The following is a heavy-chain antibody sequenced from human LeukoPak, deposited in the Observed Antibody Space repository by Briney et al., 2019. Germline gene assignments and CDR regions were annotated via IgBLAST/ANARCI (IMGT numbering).Heavy chain of an antibody. CDR3: TKGKDYGSGSSNDF. V-gene: IGHV3-7*03. CDR2: VKQDGSEK. D-gene: IGHD3-10*01. J-gene: IGHJ4*02. Sequence: GGSLRLSCAASGFSFSSYWMSWVRQAPGKGLEWVANVKQDGSEKYYVDSVKGRFTISRDNAKNSLYLQMNSLRTEDTAVYYCTKGKDYGSGSSNDFWGQGTLVTVSS. CDR1: GFSFSSYW.